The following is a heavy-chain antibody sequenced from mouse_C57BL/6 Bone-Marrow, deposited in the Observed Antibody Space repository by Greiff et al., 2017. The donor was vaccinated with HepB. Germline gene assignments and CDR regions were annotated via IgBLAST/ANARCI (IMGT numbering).Heavy chain of an antibody. J-gene: IGHJ2*01. V-gene: IGHV1-69*01. CDR3: ARGYGPQC. Sequence: VQLVESGAELVMPGASVKLSCKASGYTFTSYWMHWVKQRPGQGLEWIGEIDPSDSYTNYNQKFKGKSTLTVDKSSSTAYMQLSSLTSEDSAVYYCARGYGPQCWGQGTTLTVSS. CDR1: GYTFTSYW. D-gene: IGHD1-1*01. CDR2: IDPSDSYT.